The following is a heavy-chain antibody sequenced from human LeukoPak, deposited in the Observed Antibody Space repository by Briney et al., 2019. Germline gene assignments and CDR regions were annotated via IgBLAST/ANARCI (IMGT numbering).Heavy chain of an antibody. CDR2: ISWNSGSI. J-gene: IGHJ4*02. V-gene: IGHV3-9*01. CDR1: GFTFDDYA. D-gene: IGHD6-19*01. Sequence: GRSLRLSCAASGFTFDDYAMHWVRQAPGKGLEWVSGISWNSGSIGYADSVKGRFIISRDNAKNSLYLQMNSLRAEDTALYYCASEKAVAGNLYYFDYWGQGTLVTVSS. CDR3: ASEKAVAGNLYYFDY.